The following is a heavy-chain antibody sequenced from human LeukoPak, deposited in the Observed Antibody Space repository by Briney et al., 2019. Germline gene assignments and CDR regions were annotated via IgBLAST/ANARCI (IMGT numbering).Heavy chain of an antibody. J-gene: IGHJ4*01. CDR2: MNPDSGNT. CDR1: RYTFTSYD. V-gene: IGHV1-8*01. CDR3: ARGSHRGYCTTSNCYTVDY. Sequence: GGSVKVSCKAARYTFTSYDINWVRQAPGQGLEGMGWMNPDSGNTGYAQKFQGRVSMTRNTSISTAYMELGGLTSDDTAVYFCARGSHRGYCTTSNCYTVDYWGQGTLVSVSS. D-gene: IGHD2-2*02.